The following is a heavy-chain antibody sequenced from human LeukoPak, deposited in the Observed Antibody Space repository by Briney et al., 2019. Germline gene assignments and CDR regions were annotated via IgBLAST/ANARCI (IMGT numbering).Heavy chain of an antibody. J-gene: IGHJ4*02. V-gene: IGHV1-8*01. Sequence: AXVKVSCKASGYTFTSYDINWVRQAPGQGLEWMGWMNRNRGNTDYAQKLEGRVTMNRNTSIRKAYIELSSLRSEDTAVYYCAALHCSSTSCYLDYWGQGTLVTVSS. CDR2: MNRNRGNT. CDR3: AALHCSSTSCYLDY. D-gene: IGHD2-2*01. CDR1: GYTFTSYD.